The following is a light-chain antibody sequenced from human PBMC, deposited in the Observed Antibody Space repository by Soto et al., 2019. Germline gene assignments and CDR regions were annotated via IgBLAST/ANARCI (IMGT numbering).Light chain of an antibody. J-gene: IGLJ3*02. CDR2: GVT. CDR1: SSDIGAYNY. V-gene: IGLV2-14*01. CDR3: CSYTGTSTLV. Sequence: QSALTQPASVSGSPGQSITISCTGTSSDIGAYNYVSWYQQYPDKAPKLMIYGVTNRPSGVSNRFSGSKSGNTASLTISGLQAEDEADYYCCSYTGTSTLVFGGGTKLTVL.